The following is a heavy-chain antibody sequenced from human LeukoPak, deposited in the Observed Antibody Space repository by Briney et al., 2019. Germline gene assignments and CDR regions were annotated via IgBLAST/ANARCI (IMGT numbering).Heavy chain of an antibody. V-gene: IGHV3-66*01. Sequence: GGSLRLSCAASGFTVISNYMSWVRQAPGKGLEWVSVIYSGGSTYYADSVKGRFTISRDNSKNTLYLQMNSLRAEDTAVYYCARGNSGPYGMDVWGQGTTVTVSS. J-gene: IGHJ6*02. CDR2: IYSGGST. CDR3: ARGNSGPYGMDV. D-gene: IGHD6-19*01. CDR1: GFTVISNY.